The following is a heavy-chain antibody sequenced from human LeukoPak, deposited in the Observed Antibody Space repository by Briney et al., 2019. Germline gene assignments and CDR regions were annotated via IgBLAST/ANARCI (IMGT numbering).Heavy chain of an antibody. CDR1: GYTFTSYD. CDR3: ARRGRYCSGGSCYSDGSYDP. J-gene: IGHJ5*02. Sequence: ASVKVSRKASGYTFTSYDINWVRQATGQGLEWMGWMNPNSGNTGYAQKFQGRVTMTRNTSISTAYMELSSLRSEDTAVYYCARRGRYCSGGSCYSDGSYDPWGQGTLVTVSS. D-gene: IGHD2-15*01. V-gene: IGHV1-8*01. CDR2: MNPNSGNT.